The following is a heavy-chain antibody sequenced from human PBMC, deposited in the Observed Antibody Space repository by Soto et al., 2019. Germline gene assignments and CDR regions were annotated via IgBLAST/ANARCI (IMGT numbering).Heavy chain of an antibody. CDR1: GFTFSSHS. Sequence: QVQLVESGGGVVQPGRSLRLSCAASGFTFSSHSMHWVRQAPGKGLEWVAVIAFDGSYKYYADSVKGRFTISRDNSKNTLYLHMHSLRAEDTAVYYCARGASIVVAGTSFDYWGQGTLVTVSS. CDR3: ARGASIVVAGTSFDY. J-gene: IGHJ4*02. V-gene: IGHV3-30*04. CDR2: IAFDGSYK. D-gene: IGHD6-19*01.